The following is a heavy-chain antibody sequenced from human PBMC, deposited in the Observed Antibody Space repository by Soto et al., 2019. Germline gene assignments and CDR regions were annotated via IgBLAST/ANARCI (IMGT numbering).Heavy chain of an antibody. CDR2: IDPSDSYT. CDR3: ARHGSRYSNYNYYYYGMDV. J-gene: IGHJ6*02. V-gene: IGHV5-10-1*01. CDR1: GYSFTSYW. Sequence: PGESLKISCKGSGYSFTSYWISWVRQMPGKGLEWMGRIDPSDSYTNYSPSFQGHVTISADRSISTAYLQWSSLKASDTAMYYCARHGSRYSNYNYYYYGMDVWGQGTTVTVS. D-gene: IGHD4-4*01.